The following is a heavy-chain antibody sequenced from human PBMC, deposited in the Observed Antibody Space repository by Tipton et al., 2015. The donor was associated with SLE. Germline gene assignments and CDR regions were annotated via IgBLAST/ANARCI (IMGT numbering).Heavy chain of an antibody. Sequence: TLSLTCTVSGGSISSNGYYWSWIRQPPGKGLEWIGEINHSGSTNYNPSLKSRVTISVDTSKNQFSLKLSSVTAADTAVYYCARGWGYDSLYYYYGMDVWGQGTTVTVSS. J-gene: IGHJ6*02. CDR2: INHSGST. D-gene: IGHD5-12*01. V-gene: IGHV4-39*07. CDR3: ARGWGYDSLYYYYGMDV. CDR1: GGSISSNGYY.